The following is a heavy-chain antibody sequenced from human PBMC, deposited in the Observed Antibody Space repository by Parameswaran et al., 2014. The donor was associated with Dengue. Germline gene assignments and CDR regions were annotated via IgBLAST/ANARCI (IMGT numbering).Heavy chain of an antibody. CDR2: MNPNSGNT. J-gene: IGHJ4*02. V-gene: IGHV1-8*01. CDR3: ARGGGVWTGGGNDY. Sequence: WVRQAPGQGLEWMGWMNPNSGNTGYAQKFQGRVTMTRNTSISTAYMELSSLRSEDTAVYYCARGGGVWTGGGNDYWGQGTLVTVSS. D-gene: IGHD3/OR15-3a*01.